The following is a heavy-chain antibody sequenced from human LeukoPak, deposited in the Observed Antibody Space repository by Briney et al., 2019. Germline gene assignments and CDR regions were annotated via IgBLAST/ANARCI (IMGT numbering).Heavy chain of an antibody. CDR3: ASAYDSSGYYYY. J-gene: IGHJ4*02. V-gene: IGHV1-18*01. CDR2: ISAYNGNT. CDR1: GYTFTSFG. D-gene: IGHD3-22*01. Sequence: ASVKVSCKASGYTFTSFGISWVRQAPGQGLEWMGWISAYNGNTNYAQKLQGRVTMTTDTSTSTAYMELRSLRSDDTAVYYCASAYDSSGYYYYWGQGTLVTVSS.